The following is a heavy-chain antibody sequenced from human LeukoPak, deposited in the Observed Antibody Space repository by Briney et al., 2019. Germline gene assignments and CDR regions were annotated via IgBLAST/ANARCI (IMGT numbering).Heavy chain of an antibody. Sequence: SETLSLTCTVAGGSISSYYWSWIRQPPGKGLEWIGYIYYSGNTNYNPSLKSRLTMSADRSRNQFSLKLSSVTAADTAVYYCARINWIYFDYSGQGILVTVSS. CDR1: GGSISSYY. CDR3: ARINWIYFDY. J-gene: IGHJ4*02. CDR2: IYYSGNT. D-gene: IGHD1-20*01. V-gene: IGHV4-59*08.